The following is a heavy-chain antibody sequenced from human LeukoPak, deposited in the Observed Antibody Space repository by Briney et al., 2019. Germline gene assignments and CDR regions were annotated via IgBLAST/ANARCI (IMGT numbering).Heavy chain of an antibody. D-gene: IGHD2-15*01. J-gene: IGHJ4*02. Sequence: PGRSLRLSCAASGFTFSSYGMHWVRQAPGKGLEWVAVMYYDGISKYYADSVKGRFTISRDNSNNTLYLQMNSLRVEDTGVYYCARDYYCSGGSCLYFDYWGQGTLVTVSS. CDR2: MYYDGISK. CDR3: ARDYYCSGGSCLYFDY. CDR1: GFTFSSYG. V-gene: IGHV3-33*01.